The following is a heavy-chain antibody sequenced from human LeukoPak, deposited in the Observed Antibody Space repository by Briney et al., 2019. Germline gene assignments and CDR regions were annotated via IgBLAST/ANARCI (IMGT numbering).Heavy chain of an antibody. CDR1: GGSISTYY. J-gene: IGHJ5*02. D-gene: IGHD5-24*01. CDR2: IYYSGAT. CDR3: ARGEMATIGT. V-gene: IGHV4-59*01. Sequence: PSETLSLTCTVSGGSISTYYWNWIRQPPGKGLEWIGYIYYSGATNYNPSLKSRVTISVDTSKNQFSLKLSSVTAADTAVYYCARGEMATIGTWGQGTLVTVSS.